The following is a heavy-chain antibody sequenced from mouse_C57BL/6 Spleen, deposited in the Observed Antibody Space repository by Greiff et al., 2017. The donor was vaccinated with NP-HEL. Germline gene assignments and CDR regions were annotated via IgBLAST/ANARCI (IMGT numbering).Heavy chain of an antibody. CDR3: ARSLYYFLDY. Sequence: VKLQQPGAELVMPGASVKLSCKASGYTFTSYWMHWVKQRPGQGLEWIGEIDPSDSYTNYNQKFKGKSTLTVDKSSSTAYMQLSSLTSEDSAVYYCARSLYYFLDYWGQGTTLTVSS. CDR2: IDPSDSYT. J-gene: IGHJ2*01. V-gene: IGHV1-69*01. D-gene: IGHD1-1*01. CDR1: GYTFTSYW.